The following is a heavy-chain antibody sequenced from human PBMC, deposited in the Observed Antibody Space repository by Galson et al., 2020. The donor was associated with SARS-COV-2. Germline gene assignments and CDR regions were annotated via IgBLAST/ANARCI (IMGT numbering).Heavy chain of an antibody. Sequence: GGSLRLSCAASGFTFSNYAIHWVRQAPGKGLEWVAVISHDGRIEVYADSVKGRFTISRDNSENMVFLQVSSLSTDDTALYYCARDVSGWGCDIWGQGTMGTVSS. CDR2: ISHDGRIE. D-gene: IGHD3-16*01. CDR1: GFTFSNYA. J-gene: IGHJ3*02. V-gene: IGHV3-30*04. CDR3: ARDVSGWGCDI.